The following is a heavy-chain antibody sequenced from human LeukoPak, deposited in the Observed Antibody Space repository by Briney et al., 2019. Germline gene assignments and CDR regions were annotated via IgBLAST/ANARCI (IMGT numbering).Heavy chain of an antibody. CDR3: ARLSAAAASDY. Sequence: PWETLSLTCTVSGGSISSSSYYWGWIRQPPGKGLEWIGSIYYSGSTYYNPSLKSRVTISVDTSKNQFSLKLSSVTAADTAVDYCARLSAAAASDYWGQGTLVTVSS. CDR1: GGSISSSSYY. V-gene: IGHV4-39*01. D-gene: IGHD6-13*01. J-gene: IGHJ4*02. CDR2: IYYSGST.